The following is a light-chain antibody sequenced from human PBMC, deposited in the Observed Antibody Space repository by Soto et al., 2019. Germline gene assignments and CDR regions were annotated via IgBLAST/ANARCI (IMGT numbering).Light chain of an antibody. CDR1: QSVSSSF. CDR3: HQYGDSPPFT. J-gene: IGKJ3*01. Sequence: EIVLTQSPGTLSLSPGERATLSCRASQSVSSSFLAWYQQKPGQAPRLLISGTSNRATGIADRFSGSGSGTAFTLTISRLDPEDFSVYYCHQYGDSPPFTFGPGTRVDTK. CDR2: GTS. V-gene: IGKV3-20*01.